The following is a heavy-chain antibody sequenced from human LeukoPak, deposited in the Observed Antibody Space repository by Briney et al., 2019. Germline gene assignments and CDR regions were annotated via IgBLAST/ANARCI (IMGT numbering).Heavy chain of an antibody. Sequence: SETLSLTCTVSGGSISSYYWSWIRQPPGKGLEWIGYIYYSGSTNYNPSLKSRVTISVDTSKNQFSLKLSSVTAADTAVYYCAREDSSSWYRNAFDIWGQGTMVTVSS. J-gene: IGHJ3*02. D-gene: IGHD6-13*01. CDR1: GGSISSYY. V-gene: IGHV4-59*01. CDR3: AREDSSSWYRNAFDI. CDR2: IYYSGST.